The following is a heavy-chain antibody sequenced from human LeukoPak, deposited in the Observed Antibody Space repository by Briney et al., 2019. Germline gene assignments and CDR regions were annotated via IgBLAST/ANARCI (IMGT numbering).Heavy chain of an antibody. CDR2: FDPEDGET. CDR1: GYTLTELS. Sequence: GASVNVSCKVSGYTLTELSMHWVRQAPGKGLEWMGGFDPEDGETIYAQKFQGRVTMTEDTSTDTAYMELSSLRSEDTAAYYCATFRYYYDSSGYKYWGQGTLVTVSS. CDR3: ATFRYYYDSSGYKY. D-gene: IGHD3-22*01. V-gene: IGHV1-24*01. J-gene: IGHJ4*02.